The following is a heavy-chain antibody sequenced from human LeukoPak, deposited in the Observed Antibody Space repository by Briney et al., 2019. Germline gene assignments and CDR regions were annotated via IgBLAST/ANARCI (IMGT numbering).Heavy chain of an antibody. Sequence: GGSLRLSCTASGFTINGNCLTWVRQAPGKGLEWGGRIRSTPDGGATDYAAPVKGRFTISRDDSKNTLYLQMSSLRTEDTAVYYCATDLHFGYCTATSCANYWGQGTLVTVSS. V-gene: IGHV3-15*01. CDR2: IRSTPDGGAT. D-gene: IGHD2-2*03. CDR1: GFTINGNC. CDR3: ATDLHFGYCTATSCANY. J-gene: IGHJ4*02.